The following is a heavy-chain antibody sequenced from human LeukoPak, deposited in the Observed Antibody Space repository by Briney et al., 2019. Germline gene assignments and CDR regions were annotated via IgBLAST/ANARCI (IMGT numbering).Heavy chain of an antibody. V-gene: IGHV4-59*01. CDR2: IYYSGST. CDR1: GGSISSYY. J-gene: IGHJ4*02. D-gene: IGHD5-12*01. CDR3: ARVSGYDWESFYDY. Sequence: PSETLSLTCTVSGGSISSYYWSWIRQPPGKGLEWIGYIYYSGSTNYNPSLKSRVTISVDTSKNQFSLKLSSVTAADTAVYYCARVSGYDWESFYDYWGQGTPVTVSS.